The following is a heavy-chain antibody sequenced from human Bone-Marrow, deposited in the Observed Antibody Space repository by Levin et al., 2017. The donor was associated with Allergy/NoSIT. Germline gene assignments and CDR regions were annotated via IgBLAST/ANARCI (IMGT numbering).Heavy chain of an antibody. CDR2: VGTASDT. Sequence: LSLTCAASGFYFSSYDMHWVRQVPGKGLEWVSSVGTASDTSYAGAVKGRFTISRDNGQNSLYLQMNSLRAGDTAVYYCSRGDSSWGIYGMDVWGQGTAVTVSS. J-gene: IGHJ6*02. CDR1: GFYFSSYD. CDR3: SRGDSSWGIYGMDV. D-gene: IGHD3-16*01. V-gene: IGHV3-13*01.